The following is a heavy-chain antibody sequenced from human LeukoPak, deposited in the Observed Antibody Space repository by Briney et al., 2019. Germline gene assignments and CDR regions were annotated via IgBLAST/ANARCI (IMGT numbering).Heavy chain of an antibody. V-gene: IGHV1-2*02. CDR2: INPNSGGT. J-gene: IGHJ6*02. Sequence: ASVKVSCKASGYTFTGYYMHWVRQAPGQGLEWMGWINPNSGGTNYAQKFQGRVTMTRDTSISTAYMELSRLRSDDTAVYYCARDSPGYQLLWLDYGMDVWGQGTTVTVS. D-gene: IGHD2-2*01. CDR1: GYTFTGYY. CDR3: ARDSPGYQLLWLDYGMDV.